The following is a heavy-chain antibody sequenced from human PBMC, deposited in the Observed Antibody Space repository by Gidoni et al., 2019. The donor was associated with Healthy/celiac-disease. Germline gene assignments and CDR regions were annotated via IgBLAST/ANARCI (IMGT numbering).Heavy chain of an antibody. D-gene: IGHD5-12*01. CDR3: AKDMDIVATIRWGFDY. Sequence: EVQLLESGGGLVQPGGSLRLSCAASGFTFSSYAMSWVRQAPGKGLEWVSAISGSGGSTYYADSVKGRFTISRDNSKNTLYLQMNSLRAEDTAVYYCAKDMDIVATIRWGFDYWGQGTLVTVSS. CDR2: ISGSGGST. V-gene: IGHV3-23*01. J-gene: IGHJ4*02. CDR1: GFTFSSYA.